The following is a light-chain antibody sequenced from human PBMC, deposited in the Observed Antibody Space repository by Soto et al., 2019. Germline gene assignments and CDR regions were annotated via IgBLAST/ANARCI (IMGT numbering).Light chain of an antibody. V-gene: IGKV1-39*01. Sequence: DIQLTQSPSSLSASVGDRVTITCRASQRVRTYLNWYQHKPGTAPKVLIYAATSLQSGVPSKFSGSTSETHFTLTISSLQPEDFATYYCQQSYSQPLTFVGGTRVEI. CDR2: AAT. CDR1: QRVRTY. CDR3: QQSYSQPLT. J-gene: IGKJ4*01.